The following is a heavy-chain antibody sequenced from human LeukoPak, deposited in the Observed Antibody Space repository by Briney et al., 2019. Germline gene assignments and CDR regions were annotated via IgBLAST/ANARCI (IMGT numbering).Heavy chain of an antibody. CDR3: ARHQILWFGEKDAFDI. D-gene: IGHD3-10*01. CDR1: GGSINSYY. J-gene: IGHJ3*02. Sequence: SETLSLICTVSGGSINSYYWSWIRQPPGKGLEWVGYIYYSGSTNYNPSLKSRVTISVDTSKNQFSLKLSSVTAADTAVYYCARHQILWFGEKDAFDIWGQGTMVTVSS. V-gene: IGHV4-59*08. CDR2: IYYSGST.